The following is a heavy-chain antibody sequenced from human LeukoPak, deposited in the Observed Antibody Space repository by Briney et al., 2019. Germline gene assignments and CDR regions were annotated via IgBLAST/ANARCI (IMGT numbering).Heavy chain of an antibody. CDR3: ARQSRGNSVGFDY. CDR1: GGSFSGYY. V-gene: IGHV4-59*08. CDR2: IYYSGTT. J-gene: IGHJ4*02. D-gene: IGHD4-23*01. Sequence: SETLSLTCAVYGGSFSGYYWSGIRQPPGKGLEWVGYIYYSGTTNYNPSLKSRVTISVDTSKNQFSLKLSSVTAADTAVYYCARQSRGNSVGFDYWGQGTLVTVSS.